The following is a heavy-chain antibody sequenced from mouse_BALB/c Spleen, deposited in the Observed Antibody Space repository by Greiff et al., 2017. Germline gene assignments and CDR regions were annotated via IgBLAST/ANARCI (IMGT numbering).Heavy chain of an antibody. V-gene: IGHV10-1*02. CDR1: GFTFNTYA. J-gene: IGHJ3*01. CDR3: VRHRYDEGFAY. CDR2: IRSKSNNYAT. Sequence: EVMLVESGGGLVQPKGSLKLSCAASGFTFNTYAMNWVRQAPGKGLEWVARIRSKSNNYATYYADSVKDRFTISRDDSQSMLYLQMNNLKTEDTAMYYCVRHRYDEGFAYWGQGTLVTVSA. D-gene: IGHD2-14*01.